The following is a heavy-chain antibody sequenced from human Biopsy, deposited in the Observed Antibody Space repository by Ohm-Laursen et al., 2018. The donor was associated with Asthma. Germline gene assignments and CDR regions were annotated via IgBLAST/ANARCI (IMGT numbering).Heavy chain of an antibody. J-gene: IGHJ6*02. CDR1: GGSISSGGY. Sequence: QTLSLTCAVSGGSISSGGYWTWIRQPPGRGLEWIGYISHSGSTYFNPSLKSRVTISLDRTKSQFSLKLSSVTAADTALYYCARAQAAQYYYGMDVWGQGTTVIVSS. CDR3: ARAQAAQYYYGMDV. D-gene: IGHD6-6*01. V-gene: IGHV4-30-2*01. CDR2: ISHSGST.